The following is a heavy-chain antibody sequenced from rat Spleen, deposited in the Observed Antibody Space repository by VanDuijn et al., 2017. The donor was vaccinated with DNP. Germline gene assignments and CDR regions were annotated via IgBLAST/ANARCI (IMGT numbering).Heavy chain of an antibody. CDR2: IRYDGGYT. D-gene: IGHD4-3*01. CDR1: GFTFSDYN. Sequence: EVQLVESGGGLVQPGRSLKLSCVGSGFTFSDYNMAWFRQAPRKGLEWVAYIRYDGGYTKYGDSVKGRFTISRDNAKNTLYLQMNSLRSEDMATYYCARWNSGHFDYWGQGVMVSVSS. V-gene: IGHV5-22*01. CDR3: ARWNSGHFDY. J-gene: IGHJ2*01.